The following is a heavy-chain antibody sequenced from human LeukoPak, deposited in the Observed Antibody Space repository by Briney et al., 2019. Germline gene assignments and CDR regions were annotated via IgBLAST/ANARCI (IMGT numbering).Heavy chain of an antibody. CDR3: ARSKVTNYFDH. CDR1: GFTFSSYE. CDR2: ISRSGSTI. V-gene: IGHV3-48*03. D-gene: IGHD4-17*01. J-gene: IGHJ4*02. Sequence: PGGSLRLSCAASGFTFSSYEMNWVRQAPGKGLEWVSYISRSGSTIYYADSVQGRFTISRDNAKNSLYLQMNSLRAEDTAVYYCARSKVTNYFDHWGQGTLVTVSS.